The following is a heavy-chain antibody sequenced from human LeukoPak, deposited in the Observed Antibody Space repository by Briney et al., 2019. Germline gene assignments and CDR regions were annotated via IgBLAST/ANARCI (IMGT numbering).Heavy chain of an antibody. V-gene: IGHV4-59*01. CDR2: TYNSGST. CDR1: GGSISSFH. J-gene: IGHJ3*02. CDR3: AGGIFGVVINAFHI. Sequence: SETLSLTCTVSGGSISSFHWSWIRQPPGKGLEWIGDTYNSGSTNYNPSLKSRVTISVDTSKNQFSLKLTSVTAADTAVYYCAGGIFGVVINAFHIWGQGTMVTVSS. D-gene: IGHD3-3*01.